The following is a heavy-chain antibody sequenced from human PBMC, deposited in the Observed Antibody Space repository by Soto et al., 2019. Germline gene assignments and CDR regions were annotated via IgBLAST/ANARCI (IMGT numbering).Heavy chain of an antibody. V-gene: IGHV4-30-2*01. CDR3: PRGGGGGRRFDY. D-gene: IGHD3-16*01. J-gene: IGHJ4*02. Sequence: QLQLQESGSGLVKPSQTLSLTCAVSGGSISSGGYSWSWIRQPPGKGLEWIGYIYHSGSTYYNPSLKSRVPVAGERSRKLFTQKLGSVTAAATAVYFCPRGGGGGRRFDYWGQGTLVTVSS. CDR2: IYHSGST. CDR1: GGSISSGGYS.